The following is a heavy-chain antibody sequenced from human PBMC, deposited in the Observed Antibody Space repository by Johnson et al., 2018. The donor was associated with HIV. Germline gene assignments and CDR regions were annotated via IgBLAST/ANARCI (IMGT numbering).Heavy chain of an antibody. D-gene: IGHD2-15*01. V-gene: IGHV3-66*01. J-gene: IGHJ3*02. CDR3: ARSCSGGSCYSGVGAFDI. CDR1: GFTVSRNH. Sequence: VQLVESGGGVVQPGRSLRLSCAASGFTVSRNHMSWVRQAPGKGLEWVSIVYSGGSTYYADSVKGRFTLSRDNSKNTLYLRMNSLRAEDTAGYYCARSCSGGSCYSGVGAFDIWGQGKMVTVSS. CDR2: VYSGGST.